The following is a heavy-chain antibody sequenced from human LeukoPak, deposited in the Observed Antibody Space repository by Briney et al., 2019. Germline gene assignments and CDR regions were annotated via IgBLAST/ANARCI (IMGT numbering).Heavy chain of an antibody. V-gene: IGHV4-59*12. CDR3: ATLGGYCSGGSCFSRYYFDY. CDR1: GGSLNSYY. CDR2: TYYSGNP. Sequence: SETLSLTCAVSGGSLNSYYWSWIRQPPGKGLEWIGYTYYSGNPNYNPSLKSRVTISVDTSKNQFSLRLSSVTAADTAVYYCATLGGYCSGGSCFSRYYFDYWGQGTLVTVSS. J-gene: IGHJ4*02. D-gene: IGHD2-15*01.